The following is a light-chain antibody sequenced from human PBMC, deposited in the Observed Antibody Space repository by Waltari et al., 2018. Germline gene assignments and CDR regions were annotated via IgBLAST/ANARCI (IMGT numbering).Light chain of an antibody. Sequence: EIVLTQSPATLSLSPGERATLSCRAIQSVSSYVAWYQQKPGQAPRLLIYDASNRSTGIPARFSGRGSGTDFTLTISSLEPEDFAVYYCQQRSNWPPLSTFGPGTKVDIK. CDR2: DAS. J-gene: IGKJ3*01. V-gene: IGKV3-11*01. CDR3: QQRSNWPPLST. CDR1: QSVSSY.